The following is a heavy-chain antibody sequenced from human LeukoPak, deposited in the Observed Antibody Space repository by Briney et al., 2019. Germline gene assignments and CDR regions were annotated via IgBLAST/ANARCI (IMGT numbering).Heavy chain of an antibody. CDR2: INHSGCT. J-gene: IGHJ4*02. CDR1: GGSFSGYY. CDR3: ARGRRDGYNYGIVDY. Sequence: SETLSLTCAVYGGSFSGYYWSWIRQPPGKGLEWIGEINHSGCTNYNPSLKSRVTISVDTSKNQFSLKLSSVTAADTAVYYCARGRRDGYNYGIVDYWGQGTLVTVSS. V-gene: IGHV4-34*01. D-gene: IGHD5-24*01.